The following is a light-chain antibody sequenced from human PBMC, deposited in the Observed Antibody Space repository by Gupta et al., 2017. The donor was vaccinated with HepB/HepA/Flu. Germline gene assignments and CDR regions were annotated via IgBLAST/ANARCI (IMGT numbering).Light chain of an antibody. CDR1: SSNIGSNC. Sequence: QSMLTQPPSVSAAPGQRVSISCSGGSSNIGSNCVSWYQQLPGTAPKLIIYDNRERPSGIPDRFSGSKSGTSATLGITGLQTGDEADYYCGTWDVSLSAGVFGGGTKLIVL. CDR2: DNR. V-gene: IGLV1-51*01. CDR3: GTWDVSLSAGV. J-gene: IGLJ3*02.